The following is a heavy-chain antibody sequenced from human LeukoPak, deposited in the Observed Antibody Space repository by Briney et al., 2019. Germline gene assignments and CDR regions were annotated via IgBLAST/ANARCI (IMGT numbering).Heavy chain of an antibody. Sequence: PGGSLRLSCAASGFTFSSYSMNWVRQAPGKGLEWVSSISISSYIYYADSVKGRFTISRDNAKNSLSLQMNSLRAEDTAVYYCARASGCSSTSCALSDYWGQGTLVTVSS. CDR2: ISISSYI. V-gene: IGHV3-21*01. CDR1: GFTFSSYS. J-gene: IGHJ4*02. CDR3: ARASGCSSTSCALSDY. D-gene: IGHD2-2*01.